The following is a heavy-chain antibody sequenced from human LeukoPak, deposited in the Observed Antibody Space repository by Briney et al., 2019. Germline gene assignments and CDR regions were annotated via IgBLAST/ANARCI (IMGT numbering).Heavy chain of an antibody. CDR2: IYYSGTT. CDR1: GGSISSDNYY. CDR3: ARGYSSSWNDAFDI. V-gene: IGHV4-39*01. J-gene: IGHJ3*02. Sequence: SETLSLTCTVSGGSISSDNYYWGWIRQPPGKGLEWIGSIYYSGTTYYNPSLKSRVTISVDTSKSQFSLKLSSVTAADTAVYYCARGYSSSWNDAFDIWGQGTMVTVSS. D-gene: IGHD6-13*01.